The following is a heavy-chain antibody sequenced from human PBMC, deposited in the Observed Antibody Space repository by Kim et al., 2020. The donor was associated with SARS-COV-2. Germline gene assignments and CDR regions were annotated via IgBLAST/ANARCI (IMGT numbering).Heavy chain of an antibody. V-gene: IGHV3-53*01. J-gene: IGHJ4*02. D-gene: IGHD3-10*01. CDR3: ARGGITMPFDY. Sequence: DDADSVQGRFTLSSDNSKNTLYIQRNSRCAEHTAVYYCARGGITMPFDYWGQGTLVTVSS.